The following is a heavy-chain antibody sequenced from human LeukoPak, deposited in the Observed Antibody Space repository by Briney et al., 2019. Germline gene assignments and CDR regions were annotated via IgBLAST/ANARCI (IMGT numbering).Heavy chain of an antibody. CDR2: INHSGST. J-gene: IGHJ5*02. CDR1: GASISSYY. CDR3: ARAYYDFWSGYSPFDP. V-gene: IGHV4-34*01. D-gene: IGHD3-3*01. Sequence: PSETLSLTCTVSGASISSYYWSWIRQPPGKGLEWIGEINHSGSTNYNPSLKSRVTISVDTSKNQFSLKLSSVTAADTAVYYCARAYYDFWSGYSPFDPWGQGTLVTVSS.